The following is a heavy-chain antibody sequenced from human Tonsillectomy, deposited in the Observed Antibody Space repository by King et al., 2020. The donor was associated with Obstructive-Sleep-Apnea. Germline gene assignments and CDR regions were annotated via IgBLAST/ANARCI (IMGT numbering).Heavy chain of an antibody. CDR3: AREYWGPDY. J-gene: IGHJ4*02. CDR2: IKHDGSVK. Sequence: VQLVESGGGLVQPGGSVRLSCGASGFTFSSYWMTWVRQAPGKGLEWVANIKHDGSVKNYEDSVKGRFTISRDNAKKSVFLQMNSLTAEDTAVYYCAREYWGPDYWGQGTLVTVSS. CDR1: GFTFSSYW. V-gene: IGHV3-7*01. D-gene: IGHD3-16*01.